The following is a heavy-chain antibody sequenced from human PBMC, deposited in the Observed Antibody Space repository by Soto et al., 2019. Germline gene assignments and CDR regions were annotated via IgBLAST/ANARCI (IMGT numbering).Heavy chain of an antibody. V-gene: IGHV3-33*01. J-gene: IGHJ4*02. Sequence: QVQLVESGGGVVQPGRSLRLSCAASGFTFSSYGMHWVRQAPGKGLEWVAVIWYDGSNKYYADSVKGRFTISRDNSKNTLYLQMNSLRAEDTAVYYCATSGSPFDHWGPGTLVPVSS. D-gene: IGHD1-26*01. CDR3: ATSGSPFDH. CDR1: GFTFSSYG. CDR2: IWYDGSNK.